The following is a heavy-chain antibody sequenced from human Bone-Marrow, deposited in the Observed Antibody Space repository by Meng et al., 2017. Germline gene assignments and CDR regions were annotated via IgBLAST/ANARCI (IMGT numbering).Heavy chain of an antibody. CDR3: ARGYGSGSYSPLDY. CDR1: GFTFSSYG. CDR2: IWYDGSNK. D-gene: IGHD3-10*01. J-gene: IGHJ4*02. V-gene: IGHV3-33*08. Sequence: QVQLVESGGGVVQPGRSLRLSCAASGFTFSSYGMHWVRQAPGKGLEWVAVIWYDGSNKYYADSVKGRFTISRDNSKNTLYLQMNSLRAEDTAVYYCARGYGSGSYSPLDYWGQGTLVTVSS.